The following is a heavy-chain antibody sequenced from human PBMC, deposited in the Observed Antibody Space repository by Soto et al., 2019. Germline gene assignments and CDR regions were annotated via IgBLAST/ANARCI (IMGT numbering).Heavy chain of an antibody. D-gene: IGHD4-17*01. CDR1: GGSVSSNSYS. Sequence: PSETLSLTCTVSGGSVSSNSYSWGWIRQSPGKGLEWIGTIYSSENTYYNPSLQSRVTISVDTSKNQFSLKLSSVTAADTAVFYCANHPTVTESYFAYWGQGTLVPGSS. V-gene: IGHV4-39*01. CDR2: IYSSENT. CDR3: ANHPTVTESYFAY. J-gene: IGHJ4*02.